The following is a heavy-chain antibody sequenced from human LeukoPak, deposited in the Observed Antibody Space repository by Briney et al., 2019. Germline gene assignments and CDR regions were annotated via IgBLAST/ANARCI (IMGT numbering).Heavy chain of an antibody. D-gene: IGHD3-9*01. CDR2: IWYDGSNK. J-gene: IGHJ4*02. CDR1: GFTFSSYG. V-gene: IGHV3-33*01. CDR3: ARDSGYRTPFDY. Sequence: GGSLRLSCAASGFTFSSYGMHWVRQAPGKGLEWVAVIWYDGSNKYYADSVKGRFTISRDNSKNTLYLQVNSLRAEDTAVYYCARDSGYRTPFDYWGQGTLVTVSS.